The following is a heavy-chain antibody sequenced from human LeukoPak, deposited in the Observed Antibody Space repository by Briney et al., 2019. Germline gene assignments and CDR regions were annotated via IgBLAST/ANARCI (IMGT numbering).Heavy chain of an antibody. D-gene: IGHD1-1*01. Sequence: SQTLSLTCAVSGGSISSGGYSWSWIRQPPGKGLEWIGYIYHSGSTYYNPSLKSRVTISVDRSKNQFSLKLSPVTAADTAVYYCASASYPTGAFDIWGQGTMVTVSS. CDR2: IYHSGST. V-gene: IGHV4-30-2*01. CDR3: ASASYPTGAFDI. CDR1: GGSISSGGYS. J-gene: IGHJ3*02.